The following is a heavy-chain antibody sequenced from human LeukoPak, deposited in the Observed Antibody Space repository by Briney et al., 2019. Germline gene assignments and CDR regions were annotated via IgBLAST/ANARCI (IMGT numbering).Heavy chain of an antibody. Sequence: GGSLRLSCAASGFTFSSYEMNWARQAPGKGLEWVSYISSSGSTIYYADSVKGRFTISRDNAKNSLFLQMNSLRAEDTAVYYCARDLRIVLDYWGQGTLVTVSS. J-gene: IGHJ4*02. CDR2: ISSSGSTI. CDR1: GFTFSSYE. D-gene: IGHD2-15*01. V-gene: IGHV3-48*03. CDR3: ARDLRIVLDY.